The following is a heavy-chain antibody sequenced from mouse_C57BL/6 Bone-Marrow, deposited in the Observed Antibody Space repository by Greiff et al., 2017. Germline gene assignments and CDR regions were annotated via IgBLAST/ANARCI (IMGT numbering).Heavy chain of an antibody. D-gene: IGHD2-2*01. Sequence: QVQLKQSGAELARPGASVKMSCKASGYTFTSYTMHWVKQRPGQGLEWIGYINPSSGYTKSNQKLKDKATLTADKASSTAYMLLSSLTSEDSAVYYCASGYGYSFAYWGQGTLVTVSA. J-gene: IGHJ3*01. CDR2: INPSSGYT. CDR3: ASGYGYSFAY. V-gene: IGHV1-4*01. CDR1: GYTFTSYT.